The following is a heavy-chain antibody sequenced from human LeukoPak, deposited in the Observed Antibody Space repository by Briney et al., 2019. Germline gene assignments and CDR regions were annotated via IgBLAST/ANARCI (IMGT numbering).Heavy chain of an antibody. CDR2: IIPIFGTA. CDR3: GSGVLRYFDWLPKYYYYYGMDV. J-gene: IGHJ6*02. D-gene: IGHD3-9*01. CDR1: GGTFSSYA. V-gene: IGHV1-69*01. Sequence: GASVKVSCKASGGTFSSYAISWVRQAPGQGLEWMGGIIPIFGTANYAQKFQGRVTITADESTSTAYMELSSLRSEDTAVYYCGSGVLRYFDWLPKYYYYYGMDVWGQGTTVTVSS.